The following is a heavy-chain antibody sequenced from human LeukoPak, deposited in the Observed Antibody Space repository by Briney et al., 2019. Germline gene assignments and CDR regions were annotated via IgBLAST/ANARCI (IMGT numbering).Heavy chain of an antibody. V-gene: IGHV4-39*01. CDR1: GDSISSSSHY. D-gene: IGHD5-12*01. CDR3: ARGDTSGYSGSYGMDV. J-gene: IGHJ6*02. Sequence: SETLSLTCTASGDSISSSSHYWGWIRQPPGKGLEWIGSIYNSGSTYYKSSLKGRVTISVDTSKNQFSLKLSSVTAADTAVYYCARGDTSGYSGSYGMDVWGQGTTVTVSS. CDR2: IYNSGST.